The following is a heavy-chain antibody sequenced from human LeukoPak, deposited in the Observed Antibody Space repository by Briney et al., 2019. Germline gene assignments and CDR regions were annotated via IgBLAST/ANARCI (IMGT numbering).Heavy chain of an antibody. J-gene: IGHJ4*02. CDR3: AKENYGGNSIVDY. CDR1: GFTSSSYA. D-gene: IGHD4-23*01. V-gene: IGHV3-23*01. CDR2: VSGSGDRM. Sequence: GGSLRLSCAASGFTSSSYALNWVRQAPGKGLEWVATVSGSGDRMYHADSVKGRFTISRDNSKNTIYLQMNSLRAEDTAVYYCAKENYGGNSIVDYWGQGTLVTVSS.